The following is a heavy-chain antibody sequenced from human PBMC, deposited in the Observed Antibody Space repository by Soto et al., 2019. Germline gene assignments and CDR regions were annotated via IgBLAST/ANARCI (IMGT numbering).Heavy chain of an antibody. Sequence: QVQLVQSGAEVKEPGASVKVSCKASGNTFTRQGIHWVRQAPGQRLEWMGWIHGGDGRSIYSQKFQDRVTVXXDTSXXTAXXXXRXXRXXXXXXXXXXXXEFDXRNWDYWGQGTLVSVSS. J-gene: IGHJ4*02. CDR1: GNTFTRQG. CDR2: IHGGDGRS. D-gene: IGHD3-10*01. V-gene: IGHV1-3*01. CDR3: XXXEFDXRNWDY.